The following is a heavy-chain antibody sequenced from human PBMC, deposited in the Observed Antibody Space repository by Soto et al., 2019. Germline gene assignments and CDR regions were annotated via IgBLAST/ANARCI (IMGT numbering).Heavy chain of an antibody. CDR3: ARDPGYSSPGCPPP. J-gene: IGHJ4*02. Sequence: QVQLVQSGAEVKKPGASVKVSCKASGYTFTGYYMHWVRQAPGQGLEWMGWINPNSGGTHYAQKFQGRVTRTGDTSTKPPTGERRRRSSDDTAVYYCARDPGYSSPGCPPPGAQGTLVTVSS. D-gene: IGHD6-13*01. CDR1: GYTFTGYY. V-gene: IGHV1-2*02. CDR2: INPNSGGT.